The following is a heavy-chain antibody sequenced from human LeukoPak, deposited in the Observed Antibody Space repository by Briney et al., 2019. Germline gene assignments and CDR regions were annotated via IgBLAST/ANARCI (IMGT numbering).Heavy chain of an antibody. V-gene: IGHV3-69-1*01. D-gene: IGHD3-9*01. J-gene: IGHJ2*01. CDR2: ISSRGTT. Sequence: ISSRGTTYYAHSVKGRFTISRDNARNSLYLQGDSLTAADTAVYYCTRGVPATISGWYFDLWGRGTLVTVSS. CDR3: TRGVPATISGWYFDL.